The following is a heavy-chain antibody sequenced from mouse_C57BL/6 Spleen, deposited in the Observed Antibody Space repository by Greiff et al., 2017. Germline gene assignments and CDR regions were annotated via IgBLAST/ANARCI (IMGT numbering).Heavy chain of an antibody. CDR2: IDPSDSYT. J-gene: IGHJ2*01. CDR3: ARRRVLDY. Sequence: QVQLQQPGAELVKPGASVKLSCKASGYTFTRYWMQWVKQRPGQGLEWIGEIDPSDSYTHYNQKFKVKATLTVDTSSSTAYMQLSSLTSEDSAVYYWARRRVLDYWGQGTTLTVSS. V-gene: IGHV1-50*01. CDR1: GYTFTRYW.